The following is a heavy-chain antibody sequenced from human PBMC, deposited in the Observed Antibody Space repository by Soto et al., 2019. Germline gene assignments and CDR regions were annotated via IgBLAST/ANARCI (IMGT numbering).Heavy chain of an antibody. J-gene: IGHJ6*02. CDR3: ARSGARQGNYYSGMDV. D-gene: IGHD3-10*01. CDR2: IIPIFGTA. Sequence: ASMKVSCKASGGTFSSYAISWVRQAPGQGLEWMGGIIPIFGTADYAQKFQGRVTITADESTSTAYKELSSLRSEDTAVYYCARSGARQGNYYSGMDVWGQGTTVTVSS. CDR1: GGTFSSYA. V-gene: IGHV1-69*13.